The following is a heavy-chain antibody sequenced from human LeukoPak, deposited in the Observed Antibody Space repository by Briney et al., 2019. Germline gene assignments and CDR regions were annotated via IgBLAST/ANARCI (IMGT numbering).Heavy chain of an antibody. CDR1: GGSFSGYY. V-gene: IGHV4-34*01. D-gene: IGHD5-24*01. J-gene: IGHJ4*02. CDR3: ARGPGYGYNIKRLDY. CDR2: INHSGST. Sequence: PSETLSLTCAVYGGSFSGYYWSWIRQPPGKGLEWIGEINHSGSTSYNPSLKSRVTISVDTSKNQFSLKLSSVTAADTAVYYCARGPGYGYNIKRLDYWGQGTLVTVSS.